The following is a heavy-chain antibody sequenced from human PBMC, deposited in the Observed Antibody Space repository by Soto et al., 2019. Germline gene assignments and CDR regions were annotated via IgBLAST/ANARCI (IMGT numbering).Heavy chain of an antibody. D-gene: IGHD3-9*01. J-gene: IGHJ5*02. V-gene: IGHV3-74*01. CDR1: GFTFSSYW. CDR2: INSDGSST. CDR3: ATEREDILTGWWFDP. Sequence: EVQLVESGGGLVQPGGSLRLSCAASGFTFSSYWMHWVRQAPGKGLVWVSRINSDGSSTSYADSVKGRFTISRDNAKNTLYLQMNSLRAEDTAVYYCATEREDILTGWWFDPWGQGTLVTVSS.